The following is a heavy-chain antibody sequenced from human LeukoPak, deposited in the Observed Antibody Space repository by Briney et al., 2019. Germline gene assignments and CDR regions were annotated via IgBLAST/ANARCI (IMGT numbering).Heavy chain of an antibody. CDR2: INHKNGDT. CDR1: GYTVTGYY. J-gene: IGHJ3*01. D-gene: IGHD7-27*01. Sequence: GASVKVSCKASGYTVTGYYIDWVRQAPGQGLEWMGRINHKNGDTDIAQKFQGGVTMTRDTSINTAYMELSRLTSDDTATYYCARVPGENRAFDLWGQGTMVTVSS. CDR3: ARVPGENRAFDL. V-gene: IGHV1-2*06.